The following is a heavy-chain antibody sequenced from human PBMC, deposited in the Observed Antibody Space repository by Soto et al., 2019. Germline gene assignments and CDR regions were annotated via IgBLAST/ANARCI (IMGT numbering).Heavy chain of an antibody. CDR2: INAGNGNT. CDR3: ARDLTMVRGAPAY. D-gene: IGHD3-10*01. Sequence: ASVKVSCKASGYTFTSYAMHWVRQAPGQRLEWMGWINAGNGNTKYSQKFQGRVTITRDTSASTAYMELSSLRSEDTAVYYCARDLTMVRGAPAYWGLGTLVTVSS. CDR1: GYTFTSYA. J-gene: IGHJ4*02. V-gene: IGHV1-3*01.